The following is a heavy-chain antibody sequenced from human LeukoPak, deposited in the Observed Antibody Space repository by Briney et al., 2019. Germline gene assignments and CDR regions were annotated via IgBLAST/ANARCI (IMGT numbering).Heavy chain of an antibody. CDR1: GFTFDDYA. V-gene: IGHV3-23*01. CDR2: ISGGGGSA. Sequence: PGGSLRLSCAASGFTFDDYAMSWVRQAPGKGLEWVSAISGGGGSAYYADSVKGRFTVSRDNSKNTLFLQMNSLRADDTAVYFCAKRADYNSGDFDYWGQGTLVTVSS. J-gene: IGHJ4*02. CDR3: AKRADYNSGDFDY. D-gene: IGHD4-11*01.